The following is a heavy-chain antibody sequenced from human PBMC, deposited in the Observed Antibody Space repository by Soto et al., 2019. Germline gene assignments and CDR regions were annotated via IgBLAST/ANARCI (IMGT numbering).Heavy chain of an antibody. J-gene: IGHJ6*02. CDR1: GFAFSDYY. D-gene: IGHD2-2*01. CDR3: ARERYQVLSDGMDV. V-gene: IGHV1-2*02. CDR2: LNPKSGGT. Sequence: ASVKVSCKASGFAFSDYYMHWVREAPGQGLEWMGWLNPKSGGTTYAQKFQGRLTLSRDTSIDTAYMELSRLSIDDTALYYCARERYQVLSDGMDVWGQGTTVTVSS.